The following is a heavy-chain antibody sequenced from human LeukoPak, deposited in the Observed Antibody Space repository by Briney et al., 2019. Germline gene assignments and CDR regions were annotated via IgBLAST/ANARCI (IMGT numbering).Heavy chain of an antibody. CDR2: IYTSGST. D-gene: IGHD3-10*01. Sequence: SETLSLTCTVSGGSISSGSYYWSWIRQPAGKGLEWIGRIYTSGSTNYNPSLKSRVTISVDTSKNQFSLKLSSVTAADTAVYYCYGSGSYYNPGHFDYWGQGTLVTVSS. CDR1: GGSISSGSYY. J-gene: IGHJ4*02. CDR3: YGSGSYYNPGHFDY. V-gene: IGHV4-61*02.